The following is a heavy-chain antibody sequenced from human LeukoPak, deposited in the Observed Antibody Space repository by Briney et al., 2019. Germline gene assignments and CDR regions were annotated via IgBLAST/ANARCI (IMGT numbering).Heavy chain of an antibody. Sequence: GGSLRLSCAASGFTFSSYAMSWVRQAPGKGLEWVSAISGSGGSTYYADSVKGRFTISGDNSKNTLYLQMNSLRAEDTAVYYCAKVLTPTKNYFDYWGQGTLVTVSS. CDR2: ISGSGGST. D-gene: IGHD2-8*01. CDR3: AKVLTPTKNYFDY. CDR1: GFTFSSYA. V-gene: IGHV3-23*01. J-gene: IGHJ4*02.